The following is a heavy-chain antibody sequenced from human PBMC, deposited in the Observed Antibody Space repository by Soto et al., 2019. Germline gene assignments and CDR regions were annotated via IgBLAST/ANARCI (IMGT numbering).Heavy chain of an antibody. Sequence: QVQLQESGPGLVKPSGTLSLTCAVSGGSISSSNWWSWVRQPPGKGLEWIGEIYHSGSTNYNPSLKSRVTLSVDKSKTQFSLKLSSVTAADTAVYYCARGLDYYDILTGQRGAFDIWGQGTMVTVSS. CDR1: GGSISSSNW. D-gene: IGHD3-9*01. CDR2: IYHSGST. J-gene: IGHJ3*02. V-gene: IGHV4-4*02. CDR3: ARGLDYYDILTGQRGAFDI.